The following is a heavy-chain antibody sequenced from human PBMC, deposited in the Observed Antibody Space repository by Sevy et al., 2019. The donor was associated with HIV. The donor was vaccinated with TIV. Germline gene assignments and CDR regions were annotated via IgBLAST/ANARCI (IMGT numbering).Heavy chain of an antibody. CDR2: IKSKTDGATT. J-gene: IGHJ3*02. CDR1: GFTFSNAW. CDR3: TTDGGGVHSAFDI. D-gene: IGHD3-16*01. Sequence: GGSLRLSCTASGFTFSNAWMSWVRQAPGKGLEWFARIKSKTDGATTGYAAPVEGRFTISRDDSKNTVYLQMNSLKTEDTAVHYCTTDGGGVHSAFDIWGQGTMVTVSS. V-gene: IGHV3-15*01.